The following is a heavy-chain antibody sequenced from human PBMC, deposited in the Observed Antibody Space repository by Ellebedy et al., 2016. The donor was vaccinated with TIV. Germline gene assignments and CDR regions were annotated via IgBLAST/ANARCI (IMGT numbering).Heavy chain of an antibody. J-gene: IGHJ4*02. V-gene: IGHV3-33*01. Sequence: PGGSLRLSCEASGFIFSTYGMHWVRQAPGKGLEWVAFIWYDGGNKYYADSVKGRFTISRDNSKNTLSLQMNNLSAEDTAVYYCARDRNVDRGDCLDYWGQGTLVTVSS. CDR3: ARDRNVDRGDCLDY. CDR1: GFIFSTYG. CDR2: IWYDGGNK. D-gene: IGHD2-21*02.